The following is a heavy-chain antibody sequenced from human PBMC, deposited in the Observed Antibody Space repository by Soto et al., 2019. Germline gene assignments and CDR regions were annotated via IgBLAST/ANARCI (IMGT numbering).Heavy chain of an antibody. D-gene: IGHD3-10*01. Sequence: ASVKVSCKASGYTFTSYAMHWVRQAPGQRLEWMGWINAGNGNTKYSQKFQGRVTITRDTSASTAYMELSSLRSEDTAVYYCARLGPYDSGTYSFRHNRFDPWGQGTLVTVSS. CDR2: INAGNGNT. CDR3: ARLGPYDSGTYSFRHNRFDP. J-gene: IGHJ5*02. CDR1: GYTFTSYA. V-gene: IGHV1-3*01.